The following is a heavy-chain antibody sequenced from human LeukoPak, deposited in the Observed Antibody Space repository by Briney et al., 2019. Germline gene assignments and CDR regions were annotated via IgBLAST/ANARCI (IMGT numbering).Heavy chain of an antibody. D-gene: IGHD6-13*01. V-gene: IGHV1-24*01. CDR1: GYTLTELS. Sequence: ASVKVSCKVSGYTLTELSMHWVRQAPGKGLEWMGGFDPEDGETIYAQKFQGRVTMTEDTSTDTAYMELSSLRSEDTAVYYCARVVGLTGYSSSWYSGYYYYMDVWGKGTTVTVSS. CDR3: ARVVGLTGYSSSWYSGYYYYMDV. CDR2: FDPEDGET. J-gene: IGHJ6*03.